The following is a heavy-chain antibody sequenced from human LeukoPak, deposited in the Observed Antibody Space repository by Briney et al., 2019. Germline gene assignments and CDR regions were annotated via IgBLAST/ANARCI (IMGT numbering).Heavy chain of an antibody. CDR2: IYYSGST. J-gene: IGHJ3*02. V-gene: IGHV4-39*07. D-gene: IGHD6-13*01. Sequence: SETLSLTCTVPGGSISSSSYYWGWIRQPPGKGLEWIGSIYYSGSTYYNPSLKSRVTISVDTSKNQFSLKLSSVTAADTAVYYCARGTQTQQYDIWGQGTMVTVSS. CDR3: ARGTQTQQYDI. CDR1: GGSISSSSYY.